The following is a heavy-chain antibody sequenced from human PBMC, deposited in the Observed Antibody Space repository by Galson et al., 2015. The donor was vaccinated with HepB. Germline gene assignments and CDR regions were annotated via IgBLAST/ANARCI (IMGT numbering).Heavy chain of an antibody. V-gene: IGHV3-11*06. J-gene: IGHJ1*01. CDR3: ARAEVGATYFLH. Sequence: SLRLSCAASGFNFTEYYMSWIRQTPGKGLGWVSYINSNSKYRDYADSVRGRFTISRDNAKKSLYLQMSSLRAEDSGIYYCARAEVGATYFLHWGQGTLVTVSS. D-gene: IGHD1-26*01. CDR2: INSNSKYR. CDR1: GFNFTEYY.